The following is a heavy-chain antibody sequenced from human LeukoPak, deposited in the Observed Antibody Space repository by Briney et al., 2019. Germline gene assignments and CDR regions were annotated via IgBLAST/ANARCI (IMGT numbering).Heavy chain of an antibody. V-gene: IGHV3-20*04. Sequence: GGSLRLSCAASGFTFDDYGMSWVRQVPGKGLEWVSGINWNGGSTGYADSVKGRFTISRDNAKNSLYLQMNSLRAEDTALHYCARDQMITFGGVIVAFDYWGQGTLVTVSS. D-gene: IGHD3-16*02. J-gene: IGHJ4*02. CDR1: GFTFDDYG. CDR3: ARDQMITFGGVIVAFDY. CDR2: INWNGGST.